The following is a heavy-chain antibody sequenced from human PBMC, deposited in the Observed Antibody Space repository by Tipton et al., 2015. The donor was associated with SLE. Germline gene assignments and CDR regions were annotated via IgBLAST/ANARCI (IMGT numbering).Heavy chain of an antibody. J-gene: IGHJ4*02. CDR2: IDYSGRT. D-gene: IGHD5-12*01. CDR3: ARRTSGYAPDY. Sequence: LRLSCTVSGGSITSSGFYWGWFRQPPGKGLEWIGSIDYSGRTYYTPSLKSQLTISVDTSENQFSLKLSSVTAADTAFYYCARRTSGYAPDYWGQGTLVTVSS. CDR1: GGSITSSGFY. V-gene: IGHV4-39*07.